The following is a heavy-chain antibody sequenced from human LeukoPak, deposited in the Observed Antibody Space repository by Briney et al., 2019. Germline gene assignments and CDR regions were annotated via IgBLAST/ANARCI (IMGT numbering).Heavy chain of an antibody. V-gene: IGHV3-30-3*01. Sequence: GGSLRLSCAASGFTFSNFAMHWVRQAPGKGLEWVAVIPYDGDNEYYADSVKGQFTISRDNSKDRLYLQMNSLRPEDTAMYYCARVRGGRSWYYYGMDVWGRGTTVTVSS. J-gene: IGHJ6*02. D-gene: IGHD3-16*01. CDR2: IPYDGDNE. CDR1: GFTFSNFA. CDR3: ARVRGGRSWYYYGMDV.